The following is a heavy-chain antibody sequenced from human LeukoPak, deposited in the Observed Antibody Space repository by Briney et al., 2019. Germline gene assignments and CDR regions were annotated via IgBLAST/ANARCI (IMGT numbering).Heavy chain of an antibody. J-gene: IGHJ3*02. CDR3: ARETRRGDAFDI. V-gene: IGHV3-64*01. D-gene: IGHD3-16*01. CDR1: GFTFSNYA. Sequence: GGSLRLSCAASGFTFSNYAMHWVRQAPGRRLEYVSAISSNGGSTYYANSVKGRFTISRDKSKNTVYLKMGSLRAEDMAVYYCARETRRGDAFDIWGQGTMVTVSS. CDR2: ISSNGGST.